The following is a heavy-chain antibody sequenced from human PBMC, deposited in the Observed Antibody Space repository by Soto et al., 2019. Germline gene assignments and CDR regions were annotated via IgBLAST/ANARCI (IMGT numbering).Heavy chain of an antibody. CDR1: GSTFSSYG. CDR3: ASAGHYYYYGMDV. CDR2: IWYDGSNK. Sequence: GGSLRLSCAASGSTFSSYGMHWVRQAPGKGLEWVAVIWYDGSNKYYADSVKGRFTISRDNSKNTLYLQMNSLRAEDTAVYYCASAGHYYYYGMDVWGQGTTVTVSS. V-gene: IGHV3-33*01. J-gene: IGHJ6*02. D-gene: IGHD6-13*01.